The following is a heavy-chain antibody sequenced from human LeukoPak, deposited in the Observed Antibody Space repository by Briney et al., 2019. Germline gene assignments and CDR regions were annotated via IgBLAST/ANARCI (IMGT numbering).Heavy chain of an antibody. V-gene: IGHV3-30*04. CDR1: GFTFSSYA. CDR2: ISYDGSNK. J-gene: IGHJ4*02. CDR3: ARDAVAGPFDY. D-gene: IGHD6-19*01. Sequence: PGRSLRLSCAASGFTFSSYAMHWVRQAPGKGLEWVAVISYDGSNKYYADSVKGRFTISRDNSKNTLYLQMNSLRAGDTAVYYCARDAVAGPFDYWGQGTLVTVSS.